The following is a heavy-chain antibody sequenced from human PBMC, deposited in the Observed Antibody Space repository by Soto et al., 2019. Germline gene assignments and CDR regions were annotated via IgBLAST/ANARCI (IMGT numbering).Heavy chain of an antibody. CDR2: ISGSGGST. J-gene: IGHJ4*02. CDR3: AKESGQQLVLDY. Sequence: LRLSCAASGFTFSSYAMSWARQAPGKGLEWVSAISGSGGSTYYADSVKGRFTISRDNSKNTLYLQMNSLRAEDTAVYYCAKESGQQLVLDYWGQGTLVTVSS. CDR1: GFTFSSYA. V-gene: IGHV3-23*01. D-gene: IGHD6-13*01.